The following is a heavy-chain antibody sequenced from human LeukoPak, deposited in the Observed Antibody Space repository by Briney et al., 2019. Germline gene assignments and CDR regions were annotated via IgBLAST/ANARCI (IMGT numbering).Heavy chain of an antibody. D-gene: IGHD1-26*01. CDR3: ARDPYSGNYGTYYYYYMDV. CDR2: ISSSSSYI. V-gene: IGHV3-21*01. J-gene: IGHJ6*03. CDR1: VFTFSSNS. Sequence: GGSLRLSCAASVFTFSSNSMNWVRQAPGKGLEWVSSISSSSSYIYYADSVKGRFTISRDNAKNSFYLQMESLGPEDTAVYYCARDPYSGNYGTYYYYYMDVWGKGPTVTISS.